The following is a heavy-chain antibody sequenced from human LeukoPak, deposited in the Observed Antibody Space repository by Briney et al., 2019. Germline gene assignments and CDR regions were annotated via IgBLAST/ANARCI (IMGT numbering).Heavy chain of an antibody. V-gene: IGHV4-30-4*01. D-gene: IGHD2-2*01. J-gene: IGHJ5*02. CDR1: GGSISSGDYY. CDR2: IYYSGST. Sequence: SETLSLTCTVSGGSISSGDYYWSWIRQPPGKGLEWIGYIYYSGSTYYNPSLKSRVTISVDTSKNQFSLKLSSETAADTAVYYCARERTYQLLGFDPWGQGTLVTVSS. CDR3: ARERTYQLLGFDP.